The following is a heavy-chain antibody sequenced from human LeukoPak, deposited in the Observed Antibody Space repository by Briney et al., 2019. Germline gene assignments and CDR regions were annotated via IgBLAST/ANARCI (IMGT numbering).Heavy chain of an antibody. Sequence: PGGSLRLSCAASGFTFSSYWMHWVRQAPGKGLVWVSRINSDGSSTSYADSVKGRFTISRDNAKNSLYLQMNSLRAEDTAVYYCAREVGSGWLSDYYMDVWSKGTTVTISS. CDR2: INSDGSST. J-gene: IGHJ6*03. CDR1: GFTFSSYW. D-gene: IGHD6-19*01. CDR3: AREVGSGWLSDYYMDV. V-gene: IGHV3-74*01.